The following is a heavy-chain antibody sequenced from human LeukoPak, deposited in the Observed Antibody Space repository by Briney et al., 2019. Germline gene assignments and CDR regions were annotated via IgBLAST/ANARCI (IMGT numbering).Heavy chain of an antibody. Sequence: ASVKVSCKVSGYTFTVYYMHWVRQAPGQGLEWMGWINPNSGGTKYAQNFEGRVTMTRDTSITTAYMELSSLRSDDTAIYYCARECSGTYCGEDWGQGTLVTVSS. CDR2: INPNSGGT. CDR1: GYTFTVYY. J-gene: IGHJ4*02. CDR3: ARECSGTYCGED. V-gene: IGHV1-2*02. D-gene: IGHD1-26*01.